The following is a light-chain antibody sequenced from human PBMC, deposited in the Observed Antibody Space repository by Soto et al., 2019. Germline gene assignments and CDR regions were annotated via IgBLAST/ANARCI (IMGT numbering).Light chain of an antibody. CDR3: CSYAGIKAV. CDR1: SGDVGVHDW. CDR2: EVN. V-gene: IGLV2-8*01. J-gene: IGLJ1*01. Sequence: QSALTQPPSASGSPGQSVTISCTGTSGDVGVHDWVSWYRVRPGEAPKLIIYEVNQRPSGVPDRFSGSKTGNTASLTVSGLQVEDEADYFCCSYAGIKAVFGTGTKVIVL.